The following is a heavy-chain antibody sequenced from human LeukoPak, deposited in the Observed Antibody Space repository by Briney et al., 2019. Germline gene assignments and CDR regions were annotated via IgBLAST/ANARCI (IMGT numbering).Heavy chain of an antibody. J-gene: IGHJ4*02. CDR2: IIHSGDVA. V-gene: IGHV3-23*01. D-gene: IGHD3-10*01. Sequence: GGSLRLSCSASGFSISSYAMSWVRQSPGKGLEWVSGIIHSGDVAFYVDSVKGRFTISRDNPKGTLYLQMSSLRAEDTAMYYCVKDETVSGVNYFASWGQGTLVTVSS. CDR1: GFSISSYA. CDR3: VKDETVSGVNYFAS.